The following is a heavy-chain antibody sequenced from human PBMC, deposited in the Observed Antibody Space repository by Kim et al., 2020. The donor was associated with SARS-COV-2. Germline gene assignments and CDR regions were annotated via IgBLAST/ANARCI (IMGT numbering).Heavy chain of an antibody. D-gene: IGHD6-6*01. J-gene: IGHJ4*02. Sequence: GGSLRLSCAASGFTFSTYNMHWVRQAPGKGLEWVSCISGSSTYIYYADSIKGRFTVSRDNTKNSLYLEMNSLRAEDTAVYYCARDTLVSSSSALDYWGQGIVVTVSS. CDR2: ISGSSTYI. CDR1: GFTFSTYN. CDR3: ARDTLVSSSSALDY. V-gene: IGHV3-21*01.